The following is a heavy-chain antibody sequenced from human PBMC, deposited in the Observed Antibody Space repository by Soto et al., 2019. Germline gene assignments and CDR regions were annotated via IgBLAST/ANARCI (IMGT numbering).Heavy chain of an antibody. V-gene: IGHV3-21*01. CDR1: GFTFSSYS. Sequence: GGSLRLSCAASGFTFSSYSMNWVRQAPGKGLEWVSSISSSSSYIYYADSVKGRFTIPRENAKNSRYLQMNSLRAEDTAVYYCARDPVGYCSGGSCYSTKIWFYWGQGTLVTVSS. J-gene: IGHJ4*02. CDR3: ARDPVGYCSGGSCYSTKIWFY. D-gene: IGHD2-15*01. CDR2: ISSSSSYI.